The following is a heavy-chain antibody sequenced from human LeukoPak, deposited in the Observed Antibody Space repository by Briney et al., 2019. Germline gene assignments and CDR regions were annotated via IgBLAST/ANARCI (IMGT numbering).Heavy chain of an antibody. Sequence: SETLSLTCAVYGGSFSGYYWSWIRQPAVKGLAWIGEINHSGSTNYNPSLKSRVTISVDTSKNQFSLKLSSVTAADTAVYYCASVYDSSGYYPFWGQGTLVTVSS. J-gene: IGHJ4*02. D-gene: IGHD3-22*01. CDR1: GGSFSGYY. V-gene: IGHV4-34*01. CDR3: ASVYDSSGYYPF. CDR2: INHSGST.